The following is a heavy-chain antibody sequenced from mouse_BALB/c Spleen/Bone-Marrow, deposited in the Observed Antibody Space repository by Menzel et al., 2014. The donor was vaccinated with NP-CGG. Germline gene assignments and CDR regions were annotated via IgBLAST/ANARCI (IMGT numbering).Heavy chain of an antibody. CDR1: GFTFSSYA. CDR2: IGSGDSST. Sequence: EVKLQESGGGLVKPGGSLKLSCAASGFTFSSYAMSWVRQTPEKRLEWVATIGSGDSSTYYPDSVKGRFTISRDYAKNTLYPQMSSLRSEDTAMYYCARSGSSYYYWGQGTTLTVSS. V-gene: IGHV5-9-1*01. CDR3: ARSGSSYYY. J-gene: IGHJ2*01. D-gene: IGHD1-1*01.